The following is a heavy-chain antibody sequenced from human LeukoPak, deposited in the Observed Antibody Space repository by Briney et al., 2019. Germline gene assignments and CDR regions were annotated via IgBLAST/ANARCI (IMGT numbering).Heavy chain of an antibody. V-gene: IGHV3-30*02. Sequence: GGSLRLSCAASGFTFSSYGMHWVRQAPGKGLEWVAFIRYDGSNKYYADSVKGRFTISRDNSKNTLYLQMNSLRAEDTAVYYCAKDYYDSSGYYSLGDYWGQGTLVTVSS. CDR1: GFTFSSYG. CDR2: IRYDGSNK. J-gene: IGHJ4*02. CDR3: AKDYYDSSGYYSLGDY. D-gene: IGHD3-22*01.